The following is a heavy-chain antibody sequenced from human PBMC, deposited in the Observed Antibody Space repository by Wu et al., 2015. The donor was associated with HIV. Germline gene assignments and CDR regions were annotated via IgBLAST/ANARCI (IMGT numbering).Heavy chain of an antibody. V-gene: IGHV1-2*02. CDR3: ARTDGDFIDY. CDR1: GYNFDTYF. Sequence: QVQLVQSGAEVKKPGASVRLSCKTSGYNFDTYFMHWVRQAPGQGLEWMGWIMPNTGGVHSSPKFQGRFSVTRDTSTSTAYMQLSRLTSDDTAVYYCARTDGDFIDYWGQGTLVTVSS. J-gene: IGHJ4*02. D-gene: IGHD3-10*01. CDR2: IMPNTGGV.